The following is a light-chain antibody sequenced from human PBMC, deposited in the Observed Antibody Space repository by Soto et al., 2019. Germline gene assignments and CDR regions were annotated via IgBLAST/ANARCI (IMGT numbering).Light chain of an antibody. CDR1: SSDVGGYNY. J-gene: IGLJ1*01. V-gene: IGLV2-14*01. Sequence: QSALTQPASVSGSPGQSITISCTGTSSDVGGYNYVSWYQQHPGKAPKLMIYDVSNRPSGVSNRFSGSKSVYTASLTISALHAEDEADYYCSSYTSSSRGVFGTGTKVTVL. CDR2: DVS. CDR3: SSYTSSSRGV.